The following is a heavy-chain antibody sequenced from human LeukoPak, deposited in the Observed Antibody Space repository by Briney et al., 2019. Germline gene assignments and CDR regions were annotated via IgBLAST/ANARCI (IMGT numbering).Heavy chain of an antibody. J-gene: IGHJ5*02. V-gene: IGHV4-39*01. D-gene: IGHD3-10*01. Sequence: PSETLSLTCTVSGGSISSSSYYWGWIRQPPGKGLEWIGSIYYSGSTYYNPSLKSRVTISVDTSKNQFSLKLSSVTAADTAVYYCARQFSLAVYYYGSGSYGSWFDPWGQGTLVTVSS. CDR2: IYYSGST. CDR1: GGSISSSSYY. CDR3: ARQFSLAVYYYGSGSYGSWFDP.